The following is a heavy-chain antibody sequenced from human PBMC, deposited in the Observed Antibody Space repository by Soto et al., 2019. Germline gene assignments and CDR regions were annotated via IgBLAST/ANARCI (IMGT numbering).Heavy chain of an antibody. CDR3: ARTVGAAYYFDF. Sequence: QVQLQESGPGLVKPSETLSLTCTVSDDSMTKYYWSWIRQPAGKGLEWIGRIYTSGSTNYNPSLKSRVTMSIDTSNKHFSLSLKSVTAADTAVYYCARTVGAAYYFDFWGQGALVTVSS. J-gene: IGHJ4*02. D-gene: IGHD1-26*01. CDR1: DDSMTKYY. V-gene: IGHV4-4*07. CDR2: IYTSGST.